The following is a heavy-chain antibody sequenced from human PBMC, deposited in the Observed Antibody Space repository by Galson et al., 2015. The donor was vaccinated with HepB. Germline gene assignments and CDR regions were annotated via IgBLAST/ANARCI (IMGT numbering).Heavy chain of an antibody. CDR2: IYTSGST. Sequence: TLSLTCTVSGGSISSYYWSWIRQPAGKGLEWIGRIYTSGSTNYNPSLKSRVTMSVDTSKNQFSLKLSSVTAADTAVYYCARAIYYYDSSGYYPRRREHDAFDIWGQGTMVTVSS. J-gene: IGHJ3*02. V-gene: IGHV4-4*07. CDR3: ARAIYYYDSSGYYPRRREHDAFDI. CDR1: GGSISSYY. D-gene: IGHD3-22*01.